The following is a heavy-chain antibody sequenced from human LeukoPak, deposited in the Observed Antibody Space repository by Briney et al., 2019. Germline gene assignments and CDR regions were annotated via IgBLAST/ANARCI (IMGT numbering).Heavy chain of an antibody. CDR3: ARALLHPQGMDV. J-gene: IGHJ6*02. CDR1: GFTFSSYS. CDR2: ISSSSSYI. V-gene: IGHV3-21*01. Sequence: PGGSLRLSCAASGFTFSSYSMNWVRQAPGKGLEWVSSISSSSSYIYYADSVKGRFTISRDNAKNSLYLQMNSLRAEDTAVYYCARALLHPQGMDVWGQGTTVTVSS.